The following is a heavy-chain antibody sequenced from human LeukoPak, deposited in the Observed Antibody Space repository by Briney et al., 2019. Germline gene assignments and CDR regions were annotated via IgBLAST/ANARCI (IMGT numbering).Heavy chain of an antibody. CDR2: ISAYNGNT. Sequence: ASVKVSCKASGYTFTSYGISWVRQAPGQGLEWMGWISAYNGNTNYAQKLQGRVTMTTDTSTSTAYMELRSLRSDDTAVYYCARDGRRSPYDLVEGYWGQGTLVTVSS. CDR3: ARDGRRSPYDLVEGY. J-gene: IGHJ4*02. D-gene: IGHD5-12*01. CDR1: GYTFTSYG. V-gene: IGHV1-18*01.